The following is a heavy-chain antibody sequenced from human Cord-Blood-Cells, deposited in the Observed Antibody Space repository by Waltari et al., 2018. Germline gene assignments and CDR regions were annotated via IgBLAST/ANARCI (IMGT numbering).Heavy chain of an antibody. Sequence: QVQLVESGGGVVQPGRSLRLSCAASGFTFSSYAVHWVRQAPGKGLEWVAVISYDGSNKYYADSVKGRFTISRDNSKNTLYLQMNSLRAEDTAVYYCARAATTFFDYWGQGTLVTVSS. CDR1: GFTFSSYA. CDR2: ISYDGSNK. CDR3: ARAATTFFDY. V-gene: IGHV3-30*04. D-gene: IGHD2-15*01. J-gene: IGHJ4*02.